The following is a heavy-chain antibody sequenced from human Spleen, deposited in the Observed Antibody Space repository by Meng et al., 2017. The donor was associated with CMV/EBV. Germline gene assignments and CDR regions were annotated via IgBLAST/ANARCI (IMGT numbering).Heavy chain of an antibody. CDR1: GGSIRSYY. V-gene: IGHV4-59*01. CDR3: ARAGLGAALGHDAFDI. Sequence: SETLSLTCTVSGGSIRSYYWSWIRQPPGEALEWIGFMYYSATTNYNPSLKGRVTISVDTSKSQFSLKLSSVTAADTAVYYCARAGLGAALGHDAFDIWGQGTMVTVSS. J-gene: IGHJ3*02. CDR2: MYYSATT. D-gene: IGHD2-15*01.